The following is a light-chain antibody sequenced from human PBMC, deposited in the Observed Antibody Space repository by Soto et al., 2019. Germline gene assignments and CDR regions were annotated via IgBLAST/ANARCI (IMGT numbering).Light chain of an antibody. Sequence: EIVMSQSPATLSVSPGERATLSCRASQSGRNNLAWYQQRPGQAPRLLMYGASTRPSGIPARFTGGRSGTDFALTITSLQSEDFAVYYCQQYDSYMYAFCQGTKVEI. J-gene: IGKJ2*01. CDR1: QSGRNN. V-gene: IGKV3-15*01. CDR3: QQYDSYMYA. CDR2: GAS.